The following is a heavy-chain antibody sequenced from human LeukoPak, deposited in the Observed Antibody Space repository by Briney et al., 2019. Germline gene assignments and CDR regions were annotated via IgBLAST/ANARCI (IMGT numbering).Heavy chain of an antibody. V-gene: IGHV1-69*05. CDR2: LIPIFGTA. CDR3: ARGITGDNWFDP. Sequence: GASVKVSCKASGGTFSSYAISWVRQAPGQGLEWIGRLIPIFGTANYAQKFQGRVTITTDESTSTAYMELSSLRSQDTAVYYCARGITGDNWFDPWGQGTLVTVSS. J-gene: IGHJ5*02. D-gene: IGHD1-20*01. CDR1: GGTFSSYA.